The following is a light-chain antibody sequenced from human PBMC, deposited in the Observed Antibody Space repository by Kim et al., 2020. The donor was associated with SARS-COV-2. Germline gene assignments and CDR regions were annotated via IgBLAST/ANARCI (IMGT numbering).Light chain of an antibody. Sequence: LSQGERATLSCRASDNISRYLAWYQKKPGQAPRLLIYDTSNTATGIPARFSGSGSGTDFILPITSLEPEDFAVYYCQQRSNWLITFGQGTRLEIK. V-gene: IGKV3-11*01. J-gene: IGKJ5*01. CDR3: QQRSNWLIT. CDR1: DNISRY. CDR2: DTS.